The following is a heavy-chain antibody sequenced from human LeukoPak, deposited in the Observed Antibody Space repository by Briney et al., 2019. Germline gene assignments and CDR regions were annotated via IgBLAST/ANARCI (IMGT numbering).Heavy chain of an antibody. D-gene: IGHD3-22*01. CDR3: TEGSSGPYDY. CDR1: GFTLGDYA. Sequence: GGSLKLSCTASGFTLGDYAMSWVRQAPGKGLEWVGFIRSKTYGGTTEYAASVKGRFTISRDDSKSIAYLQMNSLKTDDTAVYYCTEGSSGPYDYWGQGTLVTVSS. J-gene: IGHJ4*02. CDR2: IRSKTYGGTT. V-gene: IGHV3-49*04.